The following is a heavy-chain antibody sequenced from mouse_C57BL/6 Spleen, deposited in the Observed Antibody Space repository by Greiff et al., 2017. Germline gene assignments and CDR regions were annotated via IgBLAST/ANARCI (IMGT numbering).Heavy chain of an antibody. D-gene: IGHD2-3*01. J-gene: IGHJ3*01. CDR2: IDPSDSET. Sequence: QVQLQQPGAELVRPGSSVKLSCKASGYTFTSYWMHWVKQRPIKGLEWIGNIDPSDSETHYNQKVKDKATLTVDKSSSTAYMQLSSLTSEDSAVYYCARSEIYDGYYGAYWGQGTLVTVSA. CDR1: GYTFTSYW. CDR3: ARSEIYDGYYGAY. V-gene: IGHV1-52*01.